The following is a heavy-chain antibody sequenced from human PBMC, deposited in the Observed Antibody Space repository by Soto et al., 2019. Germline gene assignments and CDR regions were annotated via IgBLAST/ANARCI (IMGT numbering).Heavy chain of an antibody. CDR3: ARVRSDYGDYTGYYYYGMDV. J-gene: IGHJ6*02. CDR1: GYTFTSYG. D-gene: IGHD4-17*01. Sequence: ASVKVSCKASGYTFTSYGISWVRQAPGQGLEWMGWISAYNGNTNYAQKFQGRVTITADESTSTAYMELSSLRSEDTAVYYCARVRSDYGDYTGYYYYGMDVWGQGTTVTVSS. V-gene: IGHV1-18*01. CDR2: ISAYNGNT.